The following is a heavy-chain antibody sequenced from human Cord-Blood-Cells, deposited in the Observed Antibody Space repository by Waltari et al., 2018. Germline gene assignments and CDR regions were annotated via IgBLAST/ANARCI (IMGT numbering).Heavy chain of an antibody. CDR3: ARFIIGATFDY. CDR2: ISAYNGNT. CDR1: GYPFTSYG. D-gene: IGHD2-15*01. Sequence: QVQLVQSGAEVKKPGASVQVPCKASGYPFTSYGIRWVRQAPGQGLEWMGWISAYNGNTNYVQKLQGRVTMTTDTSTSTAYMELRSLRSDDTAVYYCARFIIGATFDYWGQGTLVTVSS. J-gene: IGHJ4*02. V-gene: IGHV1-18*01.